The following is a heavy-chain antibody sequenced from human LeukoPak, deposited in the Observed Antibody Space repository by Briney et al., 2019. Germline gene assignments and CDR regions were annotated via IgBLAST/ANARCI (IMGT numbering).Heavy chain of an antibody. J-gene: IGHJ4*02. CDR1: GFTFSSYG. CDR2: ISYDGSNK. V-gene: IGHV3-30*03. CDR3: ARGGWPGPFDY. D-gene: IGHD1-14*01. Sequence: GGSLRLSCAASGFTFSSYGMHWVRQAPGKGLEWVAVISYDGSNKYYADSVKGRFTISRDNSKNTLYLQMNSLRAEDTAVYYCARGGWPGPFDYWGQGTLVTVSS.